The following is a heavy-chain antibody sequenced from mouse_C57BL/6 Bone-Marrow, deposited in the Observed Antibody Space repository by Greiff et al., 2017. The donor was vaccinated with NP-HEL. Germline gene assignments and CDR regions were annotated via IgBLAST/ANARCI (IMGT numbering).Heavy chain of an antibody. J-gene: IGHJ3*01. D-gene: IGHD1-1*01. CDR2: INPNNGGT. CDR1: GYTFTDYY. V-gene: IGHV1-26*01. CDR3: ASLYGSSPAWFAY. Sequence: EVQLQQSGPELVKPGASVKISCKASGYTFTDYYMNWVKQSPGKSLEWIGDINPNNGGTSYNQKFKGKATLTVDKSSSTAYMELRSLTSEDSAVYYCASLYGSSPAWFAYWGQGTLVTVSA.